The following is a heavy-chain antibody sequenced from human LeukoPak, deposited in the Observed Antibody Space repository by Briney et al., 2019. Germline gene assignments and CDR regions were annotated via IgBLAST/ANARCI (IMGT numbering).Heavy chain of an antibody. Sequence: PGGSLRLSCAASGFTFSSYEMNWVRQAPGKGLECVSYISSSGSTIYYADSMKGRLTISRDNAKNSLYLQMNSLRAEDTAVYYCARQRYQRDAFDIWGQGTMVTVSS. CDR1: GFTFSSYE. V-gene: IGHV3-48*03. D-gene: IGHD2-2*01. J-gene: IGHJ3*02. CDR3: ARQRYQRDAFDI. CDR2: ISSSGSTI.